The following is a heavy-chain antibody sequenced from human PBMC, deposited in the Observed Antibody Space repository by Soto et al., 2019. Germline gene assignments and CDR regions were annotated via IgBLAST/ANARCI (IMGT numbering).Heavy chain of an antibody. CDR3: ARELEGGVFDI. V-gene: IGHV4-30-4*01. J-gene: IGHJ3*02. CDR2: LSYTGST. D-gene: IGHD2-8*02. CDR1: GGPVRDAYSY. Sequence: KPSETLSLTCTVSGGPVRDAYSYWTWIRQPPGKGLEWMGYLSYTGSTYYNPSLRNRATISVDESSNHLPLRLSSVTAADTAVYYCARELEGGVFDIWGRGTLVTVSS.